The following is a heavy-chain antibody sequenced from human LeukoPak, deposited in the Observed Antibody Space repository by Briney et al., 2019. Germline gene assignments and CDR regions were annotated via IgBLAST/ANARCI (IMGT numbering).Heavy chain of an antibody. CDR3: ARGYCSGGTCYLVENWLDP. D-gene: IGHD2-15*01. V-gene: IGHV1-69*01. Sequence: SVKVSCKASGGTFSSYAISLVRQAPGQGLEWMGGIIPIFGTANYAQKFQGRVTITADESTSTAYMELSSLRSEDTAVYYCARGYCSGGTCYLVENWLDPWGQGTLVTVSS. J-gene: IGHJ5*02. CDR2: IIPIFGTA. CDR1: GGTFSSYA.